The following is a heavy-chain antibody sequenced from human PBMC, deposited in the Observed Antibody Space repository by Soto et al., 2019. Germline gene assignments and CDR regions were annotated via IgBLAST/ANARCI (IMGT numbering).Heavy chain of an antibody. Sequence: EVQLVESGGGLVKPGGSLRLSCAASGFTFSSYSMNWVRQAPGKGLEWVSSISSSSSYIYYADSVKGRFTISRDNAKNSLYLQMNSLRAEDTAVYYCARALYDFWSGYYGRSNYYYYCMDVWGKGTTVTVSS. CDR1: GFTFSSYS. V-gene: IGHV3-21*01. CDR3: ARALYDFWSGYYGRSNYYYYCMDV. J-gene: IGHJ6*03. CDR2: ISSSSSYI. D-gene: IGHD3-3*01.